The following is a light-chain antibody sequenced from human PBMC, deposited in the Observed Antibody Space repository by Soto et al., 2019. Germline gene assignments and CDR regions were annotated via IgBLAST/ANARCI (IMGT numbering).Light chain of an antibody. CDR1: KGDIGVYGF. CDR3: KSYAGSNTYV. J-gene: IGLJ1*01. CDR2: EVV. Sequence: ALTPPPSAPGSPGQSITISFTRTKGDIGVYGFVSWYQHHPGKAPRLIIYEVVQRPSGVPDRFSGSKSGNTASLTVSGLQAADEADYFCKSYAGSNTYVFGSGTKVTVL. V-gene: IGLV2-8*01.